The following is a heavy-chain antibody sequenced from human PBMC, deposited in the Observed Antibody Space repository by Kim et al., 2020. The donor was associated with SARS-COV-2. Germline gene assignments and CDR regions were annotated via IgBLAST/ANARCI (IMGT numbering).Heavy chain of an antibody. D-gene: IGHD3-10*01. Sequence: FTISRDNAKNSLYLQMNSLRAEDTAVYYCARGEYYGSGSYFTAANWFDPWGQGTLVTVSS. J-gene: IGHJ5*02. V-gene: IGHV3-11*06. CDR3: ARGEYYGSGSYFTAANWFDP.